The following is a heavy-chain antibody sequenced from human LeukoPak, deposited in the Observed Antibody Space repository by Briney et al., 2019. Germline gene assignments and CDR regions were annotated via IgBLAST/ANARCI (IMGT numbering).Heavy chain of an antibody. CDR3: ATTMAGDYYYMDV. CDR1: GYSFTSYW. D-gene: IGHD3-10*01. V-gene: IGHV5-51*01. CDR2: IYPGDSDT. Sequence: GESLKISCKGSGYSFTSYWIGWVRQMPGKGLEWMGIIYPGDSDTRYSLSFQGQVPISADKSISTAYLQWSSLKASDTAMYYCATTMAGDYYYMDVWGKGTTVTVSS. J-gene: IGHJ6*03.